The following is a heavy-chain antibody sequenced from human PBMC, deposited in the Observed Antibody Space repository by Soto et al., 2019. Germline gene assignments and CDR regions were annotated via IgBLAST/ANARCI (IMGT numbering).Heavy chain of an antibody. CDR3: ASIYGTYYFDF. J-gene: IGHJ4*02. V-gene: IGHV4-39*01. D-gene: IGHD4-17*01. Sequence: QLQLQESGPGLVKPSETLSLTCTVSGGSISSDPYYWRGLRQSPGKGLEWIGSIYYSGTTYYNPSLKSRVTVSVDTSKNQLSLKLNSVTAADTDVYYCASIYGTYYFDFWGQGTMVTVSS. CDR2: IYYSGTT. CDR1: GGSISSDPYY.